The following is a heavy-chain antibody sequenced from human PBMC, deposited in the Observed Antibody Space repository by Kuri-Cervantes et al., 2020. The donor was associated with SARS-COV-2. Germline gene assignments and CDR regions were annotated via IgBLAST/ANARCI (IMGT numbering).Heavy chain of an antibody. CDR3: AISFIPGVVDY. V-gene: IGHV5-10-1*01. CDR1: GFSFTSYF. CDR2: IDPSDSYT. J-gene: IGHJ4*02. Sequence: GESLKISCKGSGFSFTSYFISWVRQMPGKGLEWMGRIDPSDSYTNYSPSFQGHVTFSADKSINTAYLQWSGLRASDTAIYYCAISFIPGVVDYWGPGTLVTVSS. D-gene: IGHD2-21*01.